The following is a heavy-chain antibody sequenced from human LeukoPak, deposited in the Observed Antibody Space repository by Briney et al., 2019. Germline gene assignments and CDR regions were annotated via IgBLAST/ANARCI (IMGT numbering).Heavy chain of an antibody. V-gene: IGHV3-23*01. D-gene: IGHD2-15*01. J-gene: IGHJ4*02. CDR3: AKSTAWGEGSGGSNY. CDR2: ISSSSSYT. CDR1: GFTFSSYW. Sequence: GGSLRLSRAASGFTFSSYWMRWVRQAPGKGLVWVSSISSSSSYTYYADSVKGRFTISRDNSKNTLYLQMNSLRAEDTAVYYCAKSTAWGEGSGGSNYWGQGTLVTVSS.